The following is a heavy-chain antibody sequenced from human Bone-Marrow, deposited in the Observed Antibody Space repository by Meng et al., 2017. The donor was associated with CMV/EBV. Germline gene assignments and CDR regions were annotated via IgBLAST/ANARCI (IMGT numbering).Heavy chain of an antibody. CDR3: GTGIAAAGSGLDYYGMDV. Sequence: SLKVFCKAAAGTFCSYDISWGRQAPGQKLQWMGGIIPIVGTANYAQKFLGGVTITTDESSSTTYMELSSMITEETAVDYYGTGIAAAGSGLDYYGMDVWGQGTTVTVSS. CDR1: AGTFCSYD. V-gene: IGHV1-69*05. CDR2: IIPIVGTA. D-gene: IGHD6-13*01. J-gene: IGHJ6*02.